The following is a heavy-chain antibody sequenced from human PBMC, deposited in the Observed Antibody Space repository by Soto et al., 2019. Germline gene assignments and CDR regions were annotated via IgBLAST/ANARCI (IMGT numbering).Heavy chain of an antibody. V-gene: IGHV5-51*01. CDR1: GYSFTSYW. J-gene: IGHJ6*02. D-gene: IGHD2-2*02. CDR2: IYPGDSDT. CDR3: ARLSGCSSTSCYTHMDV. Sequence: GESLKISCKGSGYSFTSYWIGWVRQMPGKGLEWMGIIYPGDSDTRYSPSFQGQVTISADKSISTTYLQWSSLKASDTAMYYCARLSGCSSTSCYTHMDVWGQGATVTVSS.